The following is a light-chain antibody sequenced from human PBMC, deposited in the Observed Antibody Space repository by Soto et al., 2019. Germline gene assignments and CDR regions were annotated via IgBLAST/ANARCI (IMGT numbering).Light chain of an antibody. CDR1: QSISW. CDR3: QQYNSYPWT. V-gene: IGKV1-5*03. J-gene: IGKJ1*01. CDR2: EAS. Sequence: DIQLTQSPTTLSAYVGDRLSSTCRSSQSISWLAWYQQRPGKAPKLLIYEASIFESGVPSRFSGSGSGTQFTLTISSLQPDDFATYYCQQYNSYPWTFSQGTKVDIK.